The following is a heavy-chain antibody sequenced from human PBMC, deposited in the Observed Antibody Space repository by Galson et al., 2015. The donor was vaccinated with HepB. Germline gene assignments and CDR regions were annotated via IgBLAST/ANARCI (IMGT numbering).Heavy chain of an antibody. D-gene: IGHD6-19*01. V-gene: IGHV3-48*02. CDR2: ISTSSSSI. CDR1: GFTFSSYN. CDR3: ARARKLDSSWLGGGLSDY. Sequence: SLRLSCAASGFTFSSYNMNWVRQAPGKGLEWISYISTSSSSIYYADSVKGRFTISRDNAKNSLYLQMNSLRDEDTAVYYCARARKLDSSWLGGGLSDYWGQGTLVTVSS. J-gene: IGHJ4*02.